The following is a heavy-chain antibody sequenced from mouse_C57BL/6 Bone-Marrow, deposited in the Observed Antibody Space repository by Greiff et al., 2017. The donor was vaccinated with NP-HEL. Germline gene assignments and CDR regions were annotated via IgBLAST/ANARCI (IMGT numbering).Heavy chain of an antibody. CDR3: VYNNYDY. CDR2: IDPSDSYT. J-gene: IGHJ2*01. V-gene: IGHV1-50*01. Sequence: VQLQQPGAELVKPGASVKLSCKASGYTFTSYWMQWVKQRPGQGLEWIGEIDPSDSYTNYNQKFKGKATLTVDTSSSTAYMQLSSLTSEDSAVYYCVYNNYDYWGQGTTLTVSS. CDR1: GYTFTSYW. D-gene: IGHD2-5*01.